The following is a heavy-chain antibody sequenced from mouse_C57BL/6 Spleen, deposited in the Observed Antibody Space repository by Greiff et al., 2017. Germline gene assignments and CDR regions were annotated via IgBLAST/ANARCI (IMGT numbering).Heavy chain of an antibody. D-gene: IGHD2-4*01. CDR2: IYPGDGDT. CDR1: GYAFSSYW. J-gene: IGHJ3*01. V-gene: IGHV1-80*01. CDR3: ARGAYDYDGFAY. Sequence: VMLVESGAELVKPGASVKISCKASGYAFSSYWMNWVKQRPGKGLEWIGQIYPGDGDTNYNGKFKGKATLTADKSSSTAYMQLSSLTSEDSAVYFCARGAYDYDGFAYWGQGTLVTVSA.